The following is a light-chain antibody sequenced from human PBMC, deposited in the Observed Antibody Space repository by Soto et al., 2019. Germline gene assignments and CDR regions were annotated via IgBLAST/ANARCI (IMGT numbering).Light chain of an antibody. CDR1: SSDVGGYNY. CDR2: DVN. V-gene: IGLV2-11*01. Sequence: QSALTQPRSVSGSPGQSVTISCTGTSSDVGGYNYVSWYQQLPGKAPKLMIFDVNKRPSGVPDRFSGSKSGNTASLTISGLQAEDEAAYYCCSYTGSYAYVFGPGTKLTVL. CDR3: CSYTGSYAYV. J-gene: IGLJ1*01.